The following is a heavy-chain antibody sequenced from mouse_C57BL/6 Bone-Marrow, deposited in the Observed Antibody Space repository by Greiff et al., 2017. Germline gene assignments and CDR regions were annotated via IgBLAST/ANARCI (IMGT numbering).Heavy chain of an antibody. D-gene: IGHD1-1*01. V-gene: IGHV1-53*01. CDR3: ARGRVITTVVADYAMDY. CDR2: INPSNGGT. CDR1: GYTFTSYW. Sequence: QVQLQQSGTELVKPGASVKLSCKASGYTFTSYWMHWVKQRPGQGLEWIGNINPSNGGTNYNEKFKSKATLTVDKSSSTADMQLSSLTSEDSAVYYYARGRVITTVVADYAMDYWGQGTSVTVSS. J-gene: IGHJ4*01.